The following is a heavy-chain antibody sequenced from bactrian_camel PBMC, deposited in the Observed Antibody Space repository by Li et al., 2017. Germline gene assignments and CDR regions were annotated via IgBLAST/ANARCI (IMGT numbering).Heavy chain of an antibody. D-gene: IGHD3*01. CDR3: AAEGSYAYCSGCFY. V-gene: IGHV3S40*01. Sequence: VQLVESGGGSVQAGETLQLSCTVSGLTLADNAMGWFRQAPGKGLEWVSGINSGGGSTYYADSVKGRFTISRDNAKNTLDLQMNSLKPEDTAMYYCAAEGSYAYCSGCFYWGQGTQVTVS. CDR1: GLTLADNA. CDR2: INSGGGST. J-gene: IGHJ4*01.